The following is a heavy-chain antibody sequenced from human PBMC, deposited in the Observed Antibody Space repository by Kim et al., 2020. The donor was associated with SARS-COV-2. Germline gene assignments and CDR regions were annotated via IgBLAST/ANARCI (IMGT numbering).Heavy chain of an antibody. CDR2: ISGSGGST. CDR1: GFTFSSYA. D-gene: IGHD3-10*01. V-gene: IGHV3-23*01. Sequence: GGSLRLSCAASGFTFSSYAMSWVRQAPGKGLEWVSAISGSGGSTYYADSVKGRFTISRDNSKNTLYLQMNSLRAEDTAVYYCAKDLWFGELSCPLDYWGQGTLVTGSS. J-gene: IGHJ4*02. CDR3: AKDLWFGELSCPLDY.